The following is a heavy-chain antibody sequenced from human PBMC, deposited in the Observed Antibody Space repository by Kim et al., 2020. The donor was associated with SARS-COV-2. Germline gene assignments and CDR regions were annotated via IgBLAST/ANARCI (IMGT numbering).Heavy chain of an antibody. CDR3: TTDQKHV. CDR2: VKNKPAGGTA. V-gene: IGHV3-15*01. J-gene: IGHJ6*02. Sequence: GGSLRLSCTPSGFSSGFTFSGSWMTWVRQAPGKGLEWVGRVKNKPAGGTADYGASVKGRFTIPRDDSRETLYLQMDSLEVDDTAVYYCTTDQKHVWGLGTTVTVSS. CDR1: GFSSGFTFSGSW.